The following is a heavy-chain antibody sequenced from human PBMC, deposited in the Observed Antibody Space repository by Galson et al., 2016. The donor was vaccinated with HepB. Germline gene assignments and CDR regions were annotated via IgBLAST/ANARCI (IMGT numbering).Heavy chain of an antibody. CDR3: ASDHGGNPGSDY. CDR2: VSSDETNK. J-gene: IGHJ4*02. V-gene: IGHV3-30*03. CDR1: GFSFSSYG. Sequence: LSLSCAASGFSFSSYGMHWVRQPPGKGLEWVALVSSDETNKFYADSVKGRFTISRDNSKNMLYLQMHSLRAEDTALYYCASDHGGNPGSDYWGQGTLVTVSS. D-gene: IGHD4-23*01.